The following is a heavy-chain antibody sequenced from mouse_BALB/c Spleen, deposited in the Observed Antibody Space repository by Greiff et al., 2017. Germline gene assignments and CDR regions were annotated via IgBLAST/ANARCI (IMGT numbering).Heavy chain of an antibody. CDR3: ARGEGYGSSYYFDY. Sequence: EVQLQESGPGLVKPSQSLSLTCSVTGYSITSGYYWNWIRQFPGNKLEWMGYISYDGSNNYNPSLKNRISITRDTSKNQFFLKLNSVTTEDTATYYCARGEGYGSSYYFDYWGQGTTLTVSS. CDR1: GYSITSGYY. V-gene: IGHV3-6*02. CDR2: ISYDGSN. D-gene: IGHD1-1*01. J-gene: IGHJ2*01.